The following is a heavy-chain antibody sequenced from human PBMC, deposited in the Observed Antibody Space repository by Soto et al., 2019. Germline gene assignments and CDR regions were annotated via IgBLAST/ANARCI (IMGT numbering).Heavy chain of an antibody. Sequence: PGGSLRLSCAASGFTFSNYLMSWVRQAPGKGLEWVANIKEDGSEKYYVDSVKGRFTISRDNAKNSLYLQMSSLRPEDTAVYYCTRGHPSIYNYWGQGTLVTVSS. CDR3: TRGHPSIYNY. CDR1: GFTFSNYL. J-gene: IGHJ4*02. D-gene: IGHD4-4*01. CDR2: IKEDGSEK. V-gene: IGHV3-7*01.